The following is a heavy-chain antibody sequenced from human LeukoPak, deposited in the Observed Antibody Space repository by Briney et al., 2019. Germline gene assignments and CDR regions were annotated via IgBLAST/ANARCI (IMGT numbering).Heavy chain of an antibody. Sequence: GTSVTVSFKASGFSFSSSSMQWVRQARGQRLEWIGWLAVGSGNTNYAQKFQGRVTITRDMSTSTAYMELSSLGSEDTALYYCAAVFGSGYYYYFDYWGQGSLVTVSS. D-gene: IGHD3-22*01. CDR2: LAVGSGNT. CDR1: GFSFSSSS. V-gene: IGHV1-58*02. J-gene: IGHJ4*02. CDR3: AAVFGSGYYYYFDY.